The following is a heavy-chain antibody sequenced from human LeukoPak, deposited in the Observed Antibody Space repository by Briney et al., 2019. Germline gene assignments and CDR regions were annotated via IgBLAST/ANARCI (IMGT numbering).Heavy chain of an antibody. D-gene: IGHD3-10*01. V-gene: IGHV3-53*05. Sequence: PGGSLRLSCAASGLSVSTNYMNWVRQAPGKGLEWVSIIYSGGSTHYADSVKGRFTVSRDNSKNTLYLQMNSLRAEDTAVYYCAREGLLWFGESTIPLNYYYYYMDVWGKGTTVTVSS. CDR1: GLSVSTNY. CDR3: AREGLLWFGESTIPLNYYYYYMDV. CDR2: IYSGGST. J-gene: IGHJ6*03.